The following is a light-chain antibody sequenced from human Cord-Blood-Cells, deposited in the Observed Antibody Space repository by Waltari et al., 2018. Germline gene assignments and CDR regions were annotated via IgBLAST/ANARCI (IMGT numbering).Light chain of an antibody. J-gene: IGKJ4*01. V-gene: IGKV3-20*01. Sequence: DIVLTQPPGTLSLSPGERATLSCRASQSVSSSYLAWYQQKPGQAPRLLIYGASSRATGIPDRFSGSGSGTDFTLTISRLEPEDFAVYYCQQYGSSPRTFGGGTKVEIK. CDR3: QQYGSSPRT. CDR1: QSVSSSY. CDR2: GAS.